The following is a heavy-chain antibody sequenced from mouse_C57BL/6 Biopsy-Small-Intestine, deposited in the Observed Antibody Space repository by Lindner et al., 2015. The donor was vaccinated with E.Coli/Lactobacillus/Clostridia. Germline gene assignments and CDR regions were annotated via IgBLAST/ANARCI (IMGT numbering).Heavy chain of an antibody. CDR3: ARSGLGNAMDY. CDR1: GYAFSTYR. Sequence: VQLQESGPELVKPGASVKLSCKASGYAFSTYRMNWVKQRPGKGLEWIGQIYPGDADTNYNGKFKGKATLTADKSSSTAYMQLSSLTSEDSAVYFCARSGLGNAMDYWGQGTSVTVSS. V-gene: IGHV1-80*01. CDR2: IYPGDADT. J-gene: IGHJ4*01. D-gene: IGHD4-1*01.